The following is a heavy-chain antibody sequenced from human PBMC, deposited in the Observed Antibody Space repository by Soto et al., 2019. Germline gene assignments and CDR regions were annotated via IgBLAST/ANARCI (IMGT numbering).Heavy chain of an antibody. J-gene: IGHJ4*02. CDR2: IYSGGGT. CDR1: LFIVSDNY. D-gene: IGHD3-3*01. CDR3: ATRITTAPY. Sequence: EVRLVQSGGGLVQPGGSLRLSCAASLFIVSDNYMSWVRQAPGKGLEWVSLIYSGGGTDYAESVKGRFTISRDNFQNTLYLQINSLTAEEPGIYYCATRITTAPYWGQGTVVTVSS. V-gene: IGHV3-66*01.